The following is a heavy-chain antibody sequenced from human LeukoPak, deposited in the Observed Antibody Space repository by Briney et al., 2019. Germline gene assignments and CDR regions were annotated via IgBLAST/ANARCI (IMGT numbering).Heavy chain of an antibody. V-gene: IGHV3-13*04. J-gene: IGHJ4*02. CDR3: AREAWDLTGRAPVI. D-gene: IGHD1-14*01. CDR2: IGTSGDT. Sequence: GGSLRLSCAASGFTFSSYDMHWVRQATGRGLEWVSVIGTSGDTYYAGSVKGRFTISRDNSKNTLYLEINSLRAEDTAVYYCAREAWDLTGRAPVIWGQGTLVTVSS. CDR1: GFTFSSYD.